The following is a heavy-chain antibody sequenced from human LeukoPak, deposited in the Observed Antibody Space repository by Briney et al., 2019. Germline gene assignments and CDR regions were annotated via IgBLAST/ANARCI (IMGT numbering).Heavy chain of an antibody. CDR1: GGSIGSYH. CDR2: IYYTGST. J-gene: IGHJ3*02. V-gene: IGHV4-59*08. Sequence: PSETLSLTCTVSGGSIGSYHWSWIRQPPGKGLEWIGYIYYTGSTNYNPSLKTRVTISGDTSKNQFSLKLSSVTATDTAVYYCARHLVGFYDSSGYSDAFDIWGQGTMVTVSS. CDR3: ARHLVGFYDSSGYSDAFDI. D-gene: IGHD3-22*01.